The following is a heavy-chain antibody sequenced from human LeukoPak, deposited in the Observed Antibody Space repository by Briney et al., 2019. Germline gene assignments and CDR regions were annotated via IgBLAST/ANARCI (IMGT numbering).Heavy chain of an antibody. V-gene: IGHV4-34*01. Sequence: SETLSLTCTVSGGSISSYYWSWIRQPPGKGLEWIGEINHSGSTNYNPSLKSRVTISVDTSKNQFSLKLSSVTAADTAVYYCARGSSIFGVVIPYYYYGMDVWGQGTTVTVSS. J-gene: IGHJ6*02. CDR3: ARGSSIFGVVIPYYYYGMDV. D-gene: IGHD3-3*01. CDR1: GGSISSYY. CDR2: INHSGST.